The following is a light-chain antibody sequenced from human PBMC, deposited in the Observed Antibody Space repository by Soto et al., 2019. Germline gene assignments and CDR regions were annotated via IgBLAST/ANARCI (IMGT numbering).Light chain of an antibody. CDR2: SVS. CDR1: QNISRF. Sequence: DIQMTQSPSSLSASVGDRVTITCRSSQNISRFLNWYQQKQGKAPNLLIYSVSSLRTGVPSRFSGSGSGTEFTLTISSLQPEDFATYFCQQSNGPPPTFGQGTKVEIK. CDR3: QQSNGPPPT. V-gene: IGKV1-39*01. J-gene: IGKJ1*01.